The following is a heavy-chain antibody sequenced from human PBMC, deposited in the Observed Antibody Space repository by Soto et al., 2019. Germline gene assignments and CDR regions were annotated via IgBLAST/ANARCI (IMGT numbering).Heavy chain of an antibody. CDR1: DGSISSGDYY. V-gene: IGHV4-31*03. Sequence: QVQLQESGPGLVKPSQTVSLTCTVSDGSISSGDYYWTWIRQHPGKGLEWIGYIFYSGSTYYNPPLKSRATISVDMSKNQFSLRLSSVTAADTAVYYCARETGWSYRYVDYWGQGTLVTVSS. CDR2: IFYSGST. J-gene: IGHJ4*02. D-gene: IGHD3-16*02. CDR3: ARETGWSYRYVDY.